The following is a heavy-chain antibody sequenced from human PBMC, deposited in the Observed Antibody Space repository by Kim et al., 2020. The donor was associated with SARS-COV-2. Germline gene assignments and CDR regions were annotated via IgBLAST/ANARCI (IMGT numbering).Heavy chain of an antibody. Sequence: GGSLRLSCAASGFTFDDYAMHWVRQAPGKGLEWVSGISWNSGSIGYADSVKGRFTISRDNAKNSLYLQMNSLRAEDTALYYCAKDISSGYYTTTGFDYWGQGTLVTVSS. J-gene: IGHJ4*02. CDR3: AKDISSGYYTTTGFDY. CDR2: ISWNSGSI. CDR1: GFTFDDYA. D-gene: IGHD3-22*01. V-gene: IGHV3-9*01.